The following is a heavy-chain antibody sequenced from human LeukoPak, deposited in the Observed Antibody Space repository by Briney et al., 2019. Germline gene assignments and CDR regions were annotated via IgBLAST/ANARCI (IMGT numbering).Heavy chain of an antibody. V-gene: IGHV3-23*01. CDR1: GFTFTSYS. Sequence: GGSLRLSCSASGFTFTSYSMNWVRQAPGKGLEWVSAISGSGGSTYYADSVKGRFTISRDNSKNTLYLQMNSPRAEDTAVYYCAKGRLVVAAMSAFDIWGQGTMVTVSS. CDR2: ISGSGGST. CDR3: AKGRLVVAAMSAFDI. J-gene: IGHJ3*02. D-gene: IGHD2-15*01.